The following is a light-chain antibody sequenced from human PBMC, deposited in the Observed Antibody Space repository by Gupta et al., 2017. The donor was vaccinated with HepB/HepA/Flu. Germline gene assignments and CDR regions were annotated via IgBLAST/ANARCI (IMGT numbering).Light chain of an antibody. CDR1: KLGDKY. J-gene: IGLJ2*01. CDR3: QAWDSNTAV. Sequence: SYELTQPRSVSVSPGQTASITCSGDKLGDKYAYWYQQKPGQSPVLVIYEDTKRPSGIPERFSGSNSENTATLTISGTQAMDEADYYCQAWDSNTAVFGGVTKVTVL. V-gene: IGLV3-1*01. CDR2: EDT.